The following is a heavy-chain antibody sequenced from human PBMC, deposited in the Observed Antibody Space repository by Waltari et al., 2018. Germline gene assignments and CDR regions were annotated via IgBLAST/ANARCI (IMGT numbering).Heavy chain of an antibody. J-gene: IGHJ4*02. Sequence: EVQLLESGGGLVQPGGSLRLSCAASGFTFNTYAMGWVRQGPGKGLGWVSGISGGGDSTYYADSVKGRFTISRDNSNNTLYLQMNSLRAEDTAVYYCAKTRAMVVVAATNYWGQGTLVTVSS. V-gene: IGHV3-23*01. CDR3: AKTRAMVVVAATNY. CDR1: GFTFNTYA. D-gene: IGHD2-15*01. CDR2: ISGGGDST.